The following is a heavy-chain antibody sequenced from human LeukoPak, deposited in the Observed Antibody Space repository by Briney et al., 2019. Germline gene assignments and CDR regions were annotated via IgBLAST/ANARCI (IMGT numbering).Heavy chain of an antibody. D-gene: IGHD4-17*01. Sequence: GGSLRLSCAASGFTFINYGMQWVRQAPGKGLEWVAFIRYDGTKKYYADSVKGRITISRDNTKNTLYLQMNSPRAEDTAVYYCAKGDYVPDVWGKGTTVTVSS. CDR1: GFTFINYG. CDR3: AKGDYVPDV. V-gene: IGHV3-30*02. CDR2: IRYDGTKK. J-gene: IGHJ6*04.